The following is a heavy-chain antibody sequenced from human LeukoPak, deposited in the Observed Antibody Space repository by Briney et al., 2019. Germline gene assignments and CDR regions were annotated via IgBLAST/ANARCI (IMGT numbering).Heavy chain of an antibody. D-gene: IGHD3-10*01. CDR1: GFTFSTYA. Sequence: PGGSLRLSCAVSGFTFSTYAMNWVRQAPGKGLEWVSVISGSGGATYYADSVKGRFTISRDNSKNTLYLQMNSLRAEDTAVYYCARAAMVRGVDYFDSWGQGTLVTVSS. CDR3: ARAAMVRGVDYFDS. CDR2: ISGSGGAT. V-gene: IGHV3-23*01. J-gene: IGHJ4*02.